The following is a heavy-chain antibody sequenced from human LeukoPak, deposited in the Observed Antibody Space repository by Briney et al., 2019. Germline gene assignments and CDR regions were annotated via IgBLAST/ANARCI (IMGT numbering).Heavy chain of an antibody. J-gene: IGHJ4*02. Sequence: SETLSLTCAFYGASFSGYYWRWIHQPPGKGLEWIGEINHSGITTYNPSLKSRVTISVDTSKKQFSLKLNSVTAADTAVYYCAINHKWLLLDYWGQGTLVAVSS. D-gene: IGHD2-15*01. CDR2: INHSGIT. V-gene: IGHV4-34*01. CDR1: GASFSGYY. CDR3: AINHKWLLLDY.